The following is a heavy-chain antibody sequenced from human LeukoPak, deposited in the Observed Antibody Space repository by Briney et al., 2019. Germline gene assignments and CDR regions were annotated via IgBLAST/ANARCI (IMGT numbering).Heavy chain of an antibody. Sequence: GGSLRLSCVASGFMFASVGMNWVRKAPGKGLEWVSSITGSGSNTFYADSVKGRFTISRDSSKNTLYMQMNSLRAEDTAVYYCAKRDSSGWYYFDYWGQGTLVTVSS. D-gene: IGHD6-19*01. CDR2: ITGSGSNT. CDR1: GFMFASVG. CDR3: AKRDSSGWYYFDY. J-gene: IGHJ4*02. V-gene: IGHV3-23*01.